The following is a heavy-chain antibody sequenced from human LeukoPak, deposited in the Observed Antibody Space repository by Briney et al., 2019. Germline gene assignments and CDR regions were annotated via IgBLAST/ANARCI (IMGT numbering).Heavy chain of an antibody. J-gene: IGHJ4*02. D-gene: IGHD6-13*01. CDR1: GFTFNTYE. V-gene: IGHV3-48*03. CDR3: AKSISSWYCPFDY. CDR2: ISSSGNTK. Sequence: GGSLRLSCAASGFTFNTYEMNWVRQAPGKGLEWVSYISSSGNTKYYADSVKGRFTISRDNAKNSLYLQMNSLRAEDTAVYYCAKSISSWYCPFDYWGQGTLVTVSS.